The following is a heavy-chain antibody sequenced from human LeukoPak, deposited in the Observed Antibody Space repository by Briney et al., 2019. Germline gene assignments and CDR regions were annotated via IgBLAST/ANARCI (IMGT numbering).Heavy chain of an antibody. V-gene: IGHV3-23*01. CDR3: AKSSGYSYDKYFDN. CDR1: GFTFSSYA. CDR2: IGGSGGST. D-gene: IGHD5-18*01. J-gene: IGHJ4*02. Sequence: PGRSLRLSCAASGFTFSSYAMHWVRQAPGKGLEWVSAIGGSGGSTYYADSVKGRFTISRDNSKNTLYLQMNSLRGEDTAVYYCAKSSGYSYDKYFDNWGQGTLVTVSS.